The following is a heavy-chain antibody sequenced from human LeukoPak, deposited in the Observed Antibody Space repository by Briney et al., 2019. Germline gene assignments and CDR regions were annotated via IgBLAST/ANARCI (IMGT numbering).Heavy chain of an antibody. J-gene: IGHJ4*02. V-gene: IGHV3-30*14. CDR1: GFTFSSYA. CDR3: ATGRPYYDILTGYYRYFDY. D-gene: IGHD3-9*01. CDR2: ISYDGSDT. Sequence: GGSLRLSCAASGFTFSSYATHWVRQAPGKGLEWVAVISYDGSDTYYADSVKGRFTISRDNSKNTLYLQMNSLRAEDTAVYYCATGRPYYDILTGYYRYFDYWGQGTLVTVSS.